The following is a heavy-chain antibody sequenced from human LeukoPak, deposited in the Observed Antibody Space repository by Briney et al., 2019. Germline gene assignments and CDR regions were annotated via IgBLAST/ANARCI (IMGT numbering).Heavy chain of an antibody. CDR2: IKSGGSST. CDR1: GFTFSSHW. D-gene: IGHD3-9*01. V-gene: IGHV3-74*01. J-gene: IGHJ4*02. CDR3: VRLYFD. Sequence: GGSLRLSCATPGFTFSSHWMHWVRQAPGKGLVWVSRIKSGGSSTDYADSVKGRFTISRDNAKNTLFLQMNSLRAEDTAVYYCVRLYFDWGQGTLVTVSS.